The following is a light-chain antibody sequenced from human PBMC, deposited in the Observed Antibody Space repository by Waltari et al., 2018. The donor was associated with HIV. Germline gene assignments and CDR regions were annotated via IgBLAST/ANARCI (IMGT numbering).Light chain of an antibody. CDR1: GSNLEGNP. J-gene: IGLJ2*01. V-gene: IGLV1-44*01. Sequence: QSVLTQPPSASGTPGQRATVSCSGSGSNLEGNPVNWSQQLPGTTPKLLIHSNNQRPSGVPDRFSGSKSGTSASLAISGLQSEDEADYYCAAWDDRLNGVVFGGGTKLTVL. CDR2: SNN. CDR3: AAWDDRLNGVV.